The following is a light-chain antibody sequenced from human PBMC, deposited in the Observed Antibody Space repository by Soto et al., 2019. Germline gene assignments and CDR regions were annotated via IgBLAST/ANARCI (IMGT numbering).Light chain of an antibody. Sequence: DFQMTQSPSTLSASVGDRVTITCRASQNIRSRLAWFQQKPGKAPKLLIYDASSLESGVPQRFSGSGSGTEFTLTISSLQTDDISTYYCQQYHSYWPFGQGTKVDIK. CDR1: QNIRSR. CDR3: QQYHSYWP. J-gene: IGKJ1*01. CDR2: DAS. V-gene: IGKV1-5*01.